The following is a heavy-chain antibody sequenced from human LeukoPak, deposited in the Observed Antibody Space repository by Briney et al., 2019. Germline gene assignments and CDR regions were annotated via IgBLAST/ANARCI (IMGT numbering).Heavy chain of an antibody. D-gene: IGHD6-13*01. CDR1: GFTFSSYW. CDR2: INSDGSST. J-gene: IGHJ4*02. Sequence: GGSLRPSCAASGFTFSSYWMHWVRQAPGKGLVWVSRINSDGSSTSYADSVKGRFTISRDNAKNTLYLQMNSLRAEDTAVYYCARDMAAAGTDYWGQGTLVTVSS. V-gene: IGHV3-74*01. CDR3: ARDMAAAGTDY.